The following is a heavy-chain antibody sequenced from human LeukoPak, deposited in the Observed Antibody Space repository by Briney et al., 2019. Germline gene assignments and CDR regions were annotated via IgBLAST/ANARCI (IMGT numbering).Heavy chain of an antibody. V-gene: IGHV3-11*01. CDR2: ISSGGNTI. CDR3: ARVFLDAFDI. Sequence: PGGSLRLSCAASGFTFRDYYMSWIRQAPGKGLEWVSYISSGGNTIYYADSVKGRSTISRDNAKNSLYLQMNSLRAEDTAVYHCARVFLDAFDIWGQGTMVTVSS. CDR1: GFTFRDYY. J-gene: IGHJ3*02.